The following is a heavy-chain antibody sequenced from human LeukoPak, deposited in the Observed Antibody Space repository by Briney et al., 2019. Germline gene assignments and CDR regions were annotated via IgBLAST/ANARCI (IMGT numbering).Heavy chain of an antibody. Sequence: GASVKVSCKASGYTFTSYAMNWVRQAPGQGLEWMGWINTNTGNPTYAQGFTGRFAFSLDTSVSTAYLQISSLKAEDTAVYYCARANYDILTGYWYNWFDPWGQGTLVTVSS. CDR2: INTNTGNP. V-gene: IGHV7-4-1*02. D-gene: IGHD3-9*01. CDR1: GYTFTSYA. CDR3: ARANYDILTGYWYNWFDP. J-gene: IGHJ5*02.